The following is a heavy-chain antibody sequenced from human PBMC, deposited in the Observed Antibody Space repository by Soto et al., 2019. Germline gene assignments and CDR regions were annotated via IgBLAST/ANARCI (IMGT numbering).Heavy chain of an antibody. J-gene: IGHJ6*02. CDR3: AKGIGTTVDYYYGMDV. V-gene: IGHV3-23*01. CDR2: ISGSGGST. D-gene: IGHD4-17*01. Sequence: GGSLRLSCAASGFTFSGYAMSWVRQAPGKGLEWVSAISGSGGSTYYADSVKGRFTISRDNSKNTLYLQMNSLRAEDTAVYYCAKGIGTTVDYYYGMDVWGQGTTVTVSS. CDR1: GFTFSGYA.